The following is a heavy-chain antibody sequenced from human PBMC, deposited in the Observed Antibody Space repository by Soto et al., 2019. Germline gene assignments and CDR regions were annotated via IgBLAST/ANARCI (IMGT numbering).Heavy chain of an antibody. CDR1: GFSLSTSGVG. V-gene: IGHV2-5*02. D-gene: IGHD3-3*01. CDR2: IYWDDDK. J-gene: IGHJ4*02. Sequence: QITLTESGPTLVKPTQTLTLTCTFSGFSLSTSGVGVGWIRQTPGKALEWLALIYWDDDKRYSTFLKSRLTITKDTSKNQVVLTMTNLDPVDTATYYCARRLKESGTFYDFWSGHVVSYFGSWGQGTRVTVSS. CDR3: ARRLKESGTFYDFWSGHVVSYFGS.